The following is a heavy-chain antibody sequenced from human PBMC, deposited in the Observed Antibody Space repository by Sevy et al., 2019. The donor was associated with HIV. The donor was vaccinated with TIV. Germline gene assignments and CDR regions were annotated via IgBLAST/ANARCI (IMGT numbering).Heavy chain of an antibody. V-gene: IGHV3-49*03. CDR1: GFTFDDYA. D-gene: IGHD5-12*01. Sequence: GGSLILSCTASGFTFDDYAMSWFRQAPGKGLEWVAFITRNSYEAYGGTTEYAATVKGRFIISRDDSKSIAYLQMNSLETGDTAVSYCTRGLATADTPEYYFDYWGQGTLVTVSS. J-gene: IGHJ4*02. CDR3: TRGLATADTPEYYFDY. CDR2: ITRNSYEAYGGTT.